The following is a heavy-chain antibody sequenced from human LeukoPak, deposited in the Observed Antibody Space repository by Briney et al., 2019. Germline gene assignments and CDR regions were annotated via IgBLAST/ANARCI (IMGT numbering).Heavy chain of an antibody. CDR1: GFTVSSNY. CDR3: ARAHSSSWPFDY. D-gene: IGHD6-13*01. CDR2: IYSGGST. Sequence: GGSLRLSRAASGFTVSSNYMSWVRQAPGKGLEWVSVIYSGGSTYYAASVKGRFTISRDNSKNTLYLQMNSLRAEDTAVYYCARAHSSSWPFDYWGQGTLVTVSS. J-gene: IGHJ4*02. V-gene: IGHV3-66*01.